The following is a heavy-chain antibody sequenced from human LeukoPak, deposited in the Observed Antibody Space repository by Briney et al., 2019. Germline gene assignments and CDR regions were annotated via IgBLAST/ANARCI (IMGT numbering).Heavy chain of an antibody. CDR2: ISSSGSTI. D-gene: IGHD3-10*01. CDR3: ARDGISGSYTLFDY. J-gene: IGHJ4*02. CDR1: GFTFSSYA. V-gene: IGHV3-48*04. Sequence: PGGSLRPSCAASGFTFSSYAMSWVRQAPGKGLEWVSYISSSGSTIYYADSVKGRFTISRDNAKNSLYLQMNSLRAEDTAVYYCARDGISGSYTLFDYWGQGTLVTVSS.